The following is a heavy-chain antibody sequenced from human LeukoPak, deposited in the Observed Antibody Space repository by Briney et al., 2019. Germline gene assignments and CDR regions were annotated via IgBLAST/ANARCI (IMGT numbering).Heavy chain of an antibody. CDR3: ARDLDYGDYVGY. D-gene: IGHD4-17*01. J-gene: IGHJ4*02. CDR1: GYTFTGYY. CDR2: INPNSGGT. V-gene: IGHV1-2*02. Sequence: ASVKVSCKASGYTFTGYYMHWVRQAPGQGLEWMGWINPNSGGTNHAQKFQGRVTMTRDTSISTAYMELSRLRSDDTAVYYCARDLDYGDYVGYWGQGTLVTVSS.